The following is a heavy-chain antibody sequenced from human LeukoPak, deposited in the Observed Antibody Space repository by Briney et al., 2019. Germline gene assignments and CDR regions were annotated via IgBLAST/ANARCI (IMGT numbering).Heavy chain of an antibody. CDR3: AKGGYSITFQGLDS. V-gene: IGHV3-43D*03. CDR1: GFSFDDYA. J-gene: IGHJ4*02. CDR2: ISWDGGRT. D-gene: IGHD5-12*01. Sequence: PGGSLRLSCAASGFSFDDYATYWVRQAPGKGLEWVSLISWDGGRTYYADSVKGRFTISRDNNKNSLYLQMNSLRTEDTALYYCAKGGYSITFQGLDSWGQGTLVTVSS.